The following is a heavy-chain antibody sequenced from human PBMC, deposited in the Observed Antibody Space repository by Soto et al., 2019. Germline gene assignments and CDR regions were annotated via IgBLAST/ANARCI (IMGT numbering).Heavy chain of an antibody. D-gene: IGHD3-10*01. CDR2: FNPSGDAT. J-gene: IGHJ3*02. Sequence: QVPLVQSGAEVKKPGTSVKVSCKASGYIFSNYYMHWVRQAPGQGLEWMGVFNPSGDATHYAQSFQGRVSVTRDTSTSTVYMELSTLTSEATAVYDCARRGMSKIGFDTWGPGTMVTVSS. CDR3: ARRGMSKIGFDT. V-gene: IGHV1-46*01. CDR1: GYIFSNYY.